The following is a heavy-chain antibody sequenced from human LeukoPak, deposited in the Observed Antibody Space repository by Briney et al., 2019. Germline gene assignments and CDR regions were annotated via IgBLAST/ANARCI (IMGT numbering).Heavy chain of an antibody. CDR3: TKVGVYYDSSGVFDY. CDR2: ISWNSGSI. Sequence: PGGSLRLSCAASGFTFDDYAMHWVRQAPGKGLEWVSGISWNSGSIGYADSVKGRFTISRDNAKNSLYLQMNSLRAEDTALYYCTKVGVYYDSSGVFDYWGQGTLVTVSS. V-gene: IGHV3-9*01. J-gene: IGHJ4*02. D-gene: IGHD3-22*01. CDR1: GFTFDDYA.